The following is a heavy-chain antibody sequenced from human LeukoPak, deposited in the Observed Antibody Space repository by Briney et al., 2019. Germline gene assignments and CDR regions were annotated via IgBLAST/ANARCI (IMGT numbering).Heavy chain of an antibody. Sequence: SVKVSCTASGGTFSSYAISWVRQAPGQGLEWMGGIIPIFGTANYAQKFQGRVTITADESTSTAYMELSSLRSEDTAVYYCARDTDDYSKIRSHYYYYYYMDVWGKGTTVTVSS. CDR3: ARDTDDYSKIRSHYYYYYYMDV. CDR2: IIPIFGTA. CDR1: GGTFSSYA. V-gene: IGHV1-69*13. D-gene: IGHD4-11*01. J-gene: IGHJ6*03.